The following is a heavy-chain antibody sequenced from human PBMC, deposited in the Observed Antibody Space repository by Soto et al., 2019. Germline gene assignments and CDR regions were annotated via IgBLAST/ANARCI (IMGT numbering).Heavy chain of an antibody. D-gene: IGHD3-10*01. V-gene: IGHV3-23*01. CDR2: ISGSGGST. CDR3: AKDRSTYYLVPPFDP. Sequence: EVQLLESGGGLVQPGGSLRLSCAASGFTFSSYAMSWVRQAPGKGLEWVSAISGSGGSTYYADSVKGRFTISRDNSEXTLYLQMNSLRAEDTAVYYCAKDRSTYYLVPPFDPWGQGTLVTVSS. J-gene: IGHJ5*02. CDR1: GFTFSSYA.